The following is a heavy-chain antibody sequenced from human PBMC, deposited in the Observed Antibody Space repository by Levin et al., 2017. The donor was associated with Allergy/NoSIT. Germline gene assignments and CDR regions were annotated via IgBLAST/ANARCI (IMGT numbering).Heavy chain of an antibody. J-gene: IGHJ3*01. D-gene: IGHD3-9*01. CDR1: GLSFSHAW. CDR3: ATPPQIFRYFDWLPDVDTFGV. Sequence: GESLKISCAVSGLSFSHAWVTWVRQAPGKGLEWVGRIKIKTDSGTIDYAAPVKGRFTISRDDSKNMVYLQMNRLKTEDTAVYYCATPPQIFRYFDWLPDVDTFGVWGRGTQVTVSS. CDR2: IKIKTDSGTI. V-gene: IGHV3-15*01.